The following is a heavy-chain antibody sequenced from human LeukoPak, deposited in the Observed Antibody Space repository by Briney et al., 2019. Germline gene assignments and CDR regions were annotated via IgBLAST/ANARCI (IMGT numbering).Heavy chain of an antibody. D-gene: IGHD3-3*01. CDR2: ISAYNGNT. CDR3: ARVERITIFGVVTQGDY. J-gene: IGHJ4*02. Sequence: WASVKVSCTASGYTFTSYGISWVRQAPGQGLKWMGWISAYNGNTNYAQKLQGRVTMTTDTSTSTAYMELRSLRSDDTAVYYCARVERITIFGVVTQGDYWGQGTLVTVSS. V-gene: IGHV1-18*01. CDR1: GYTFTSYG.